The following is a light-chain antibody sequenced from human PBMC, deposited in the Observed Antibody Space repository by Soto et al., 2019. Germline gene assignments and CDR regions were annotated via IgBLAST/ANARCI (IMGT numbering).Light chain of an antibody. V-gene: IGKV1-9*01. CDR3: QQVSSYPTLT. CDR1: QGISSY. CDR2: AAS. Sequence: DIQLTQSPSFLSASVGDRVTITCRASQGISSYLAWFQQKPGKAPKLLIYAASTLQSGVPSRFSGSGSGTEFTLTISSLQPEDFATYYCQQVSSYPTLTFGGGTKVEIK. J-gene: IGKJ4*01.